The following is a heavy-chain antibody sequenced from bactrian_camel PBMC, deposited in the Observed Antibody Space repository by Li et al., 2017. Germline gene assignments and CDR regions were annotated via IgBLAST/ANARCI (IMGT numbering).Heavy chain of an antibody. J-gene: IGHJ4*01. D-gene: IGHD3*01. CDR2: ISSGTGPT. Sequence: HVQLVESGGGSVQAGGSLRPSCAASGTFYREYCMGWFRQAPGRGLEWVSGISSGTGPTYYADSVKGRFTISRDNAKNTLYLQLNSLKTEDTALYYCAKAQVARLYDWNSWGQGTQVTVS. CDR1: GTFYREYC. V-gene: IGHV3S1*01. CDR3: AKAQVARLYDWNS.